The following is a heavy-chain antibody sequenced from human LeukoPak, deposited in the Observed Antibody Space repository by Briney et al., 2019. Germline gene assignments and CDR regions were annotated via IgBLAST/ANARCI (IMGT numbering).Heavy chain of an antibody. CDR3: ATGWLQGLNFDY. J-gene: IGHJ4*02. CDR1: GGSISSGSYY. CDR2: IYTSGST. Sequence: SQTLSLTCTVSGGSISSGSYYWSWIRQPAGKGLEWIGRIYTSGSTNYNPSLKSRVTISVDTSKNQFSLKLSSVTAADTAVYYCATGWLQGLNFDYWGQGTLVTVSS. V-gene: IGHV4-61*02. D-gene: IGHD5-24*01.